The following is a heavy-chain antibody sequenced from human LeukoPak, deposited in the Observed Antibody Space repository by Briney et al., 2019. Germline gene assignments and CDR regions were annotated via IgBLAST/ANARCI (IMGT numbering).Heavy chain of an antibody. J-gene: IGHJ4*02. D-gene: IGHD6-13*01. CDR3: ARSPREYSSSWYLPFDY. CDR2: INPNSGGT. V-gene: IGHV1-2*02. Sequence: GASVKVSCKASGYTFTCYYMHWVRQAPGQGLEWMGWINPNSGGTNYAQKFQGRVTMTRDTSISTAYMELSRLRSDDTAVYYCARSPREYSSSWYLPFDYRGQGTLVTVSS. CDR1: GYTFTCYY.